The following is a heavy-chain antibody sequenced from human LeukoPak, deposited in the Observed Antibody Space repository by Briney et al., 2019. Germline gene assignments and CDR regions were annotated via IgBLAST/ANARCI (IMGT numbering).Heavy chain of an antibody. J-gene: IGHJ4*02. Sequence: GGSLRLSCTASGFTFSTYAMSWVRRAPGKGLEWFSAITGGGDDTYYADSVKGRFTISRDNSKNTLYLQMNSLRVEDTAVYYCAKGSSSSRPYYFDYWGQGALVTVSS. CDR1: GFTFSTYA. D-gene: IGHD6-6*01. CDR3: AKGSSSSRPYYFDY. CDR2: ITGGGDDT. V-gene: IGHV3-23*01.